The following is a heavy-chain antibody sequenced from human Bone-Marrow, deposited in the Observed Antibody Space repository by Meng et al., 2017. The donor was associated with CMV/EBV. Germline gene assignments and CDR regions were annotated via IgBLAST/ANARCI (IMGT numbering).Heavy chain of an antibody. Sequence: VSGFTFSSHGMHWVRQAPGKGLAWVGIITYDGRYQYYSDSVKGRFTISRDTSKNTVYLQMNSLRSEDTAVYYCAKSMFFYDSSSLDSWGQGTLVTVSS. V-gene: IGHV3-30*18. CDR1: GFTFSSHG. CDR2: ITYDGRYQ. J-gene: IGHJ4*02. CDR3: AKSMFFYDSSSLDS. D-gene: IGHD3-22*01.